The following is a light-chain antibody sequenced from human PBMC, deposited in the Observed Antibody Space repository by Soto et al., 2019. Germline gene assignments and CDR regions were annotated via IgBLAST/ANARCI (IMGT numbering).Light chain of an antibody. Sequence: EIVMTQSPATLSVSPGERATLSCRASQSISSKLGWYQQRPGQAPRLLIYGASTRATGIPARFSGSGSGTEFTLTISSLQSEDSAVYYCQQYNARTTITFGQGTRLEIK. CDR1: QSISSK. CDR2: GAS. V-gene: IGKV3-15*01. J-gene: IGKJ5*01. CDR3: QQYNARTTIT.